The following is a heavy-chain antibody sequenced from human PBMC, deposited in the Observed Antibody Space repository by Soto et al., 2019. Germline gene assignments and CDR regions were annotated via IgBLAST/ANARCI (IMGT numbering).Heavy chain of an antibody. CDR3: AKALGYFGSGSYYNLYGMDV. Sequence: GGSLRLSCAASGFTFSSYAMSWVRQAPGKGLEWVSVISGSGGSTFYADSVKGRFTISRDNSKNTLYLQMNSLRAEDTAVSYCAKALGYFGSGSYYNLYGMDVWGQGTTVTVSS. V-gene: IGHV3-23*01. D-gene: IGHD3-10*01. J-gene: IGHJ6*02. CDR1: GFTFSSYA. CDR2: ISGSGGST.